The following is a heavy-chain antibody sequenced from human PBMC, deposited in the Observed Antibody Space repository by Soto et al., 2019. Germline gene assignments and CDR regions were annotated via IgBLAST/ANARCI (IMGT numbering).Heavy chain of an antibody. J-gene: IGHJ6*02. CDR3: VRGRSDSLMDV. CDR1: GFTLNSFS. CDR2: ISRSRATI. Sequence: GGSLRLSCAGSGFTLNSFSMNWVRQAPGKGLEWVSYISRSRATIYYADSVQGRFTISRDDAKNSLYLQMNSLRGDDTAVYYCVRGRSDSLMDVWGHGTTVTVSS. D-gene: IGHD2-15*01. V-gene: IGHV3-48*01.